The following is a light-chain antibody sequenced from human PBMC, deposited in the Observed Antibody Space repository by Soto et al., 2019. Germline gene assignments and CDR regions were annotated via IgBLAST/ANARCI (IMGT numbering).Light chain of an antibody. CDR3: QQSYTYPRT. CDR2: NTS. J-gene: IGKJ1*01. Sequence: DLQMTQSPPSLSASIGDRVTIACRASQPIATHLNWYQQTPGKAPKLLICNTSTLRSGVPSRFRGSGSGADFTLTISSLQPEDLGTYFCQQSYTYPRTFGQGTTLEI. V-gene: IGKV1-39*01. CDR1: QPIATH.